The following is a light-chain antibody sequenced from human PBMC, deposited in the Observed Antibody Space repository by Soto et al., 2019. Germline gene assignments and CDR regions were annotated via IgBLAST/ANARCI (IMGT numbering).Light chain of an antibody. CDR2: GAS. V-gene: IGKV3-20*01. Sequence: EIVLSPFPGPLSFSPGEKDTLSSRALQSVSSSYLAWYQQKPGQAPRLLIYGASSRATGIPDRFSGTGSGTDFTLTISRLEPEDFAVYYCQQYAGSPKTFGQGTKVDIK. CDR3: QQYAGSPKT. CDR1: QSVSSSY. J-gene: IGKJ1*01.